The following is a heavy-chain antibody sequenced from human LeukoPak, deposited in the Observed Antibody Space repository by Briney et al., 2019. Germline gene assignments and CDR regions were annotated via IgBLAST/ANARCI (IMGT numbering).Heavy chain of an antibody. CDR1: GGSISSYY. Sequence: PSETLSLTCTVSGGSISSYYWSWIRQPPGKGLEWIGYIYYSGRTDYNPSLKSRVTISVDTSKNQFSLKLSSVTAADTAVYYCARQQWLPYYFDYWGQGTLVTVSS. J-gene: IGHJ4*02. CDR3: ARQQWLPYYFDY. V-gene: IGHV4-59*08. CDR2: IYYSGRT. D-gene: IGHD6-19*01.